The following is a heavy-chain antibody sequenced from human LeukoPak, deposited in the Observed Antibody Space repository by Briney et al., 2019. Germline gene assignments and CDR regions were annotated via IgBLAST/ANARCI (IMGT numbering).Heavy chain of an antibody. Sequence: ASVKVSCKTSGYSFTFRALDMEWVRQDTGQGLEWGGWISPNRGVTNFAQKFQCRVTMTSDTSISTAYMELSSLRSDDTAVYYCARDPGIGVAGTDFQHWGQGTLVTVSS. J-gene: IGHJ1*01. V-gene: IGHV1-2*02. CDR1: GYSFTFRALD. CDR2: ISPNRGVT. CDR3: ARDPGIGVAGTDFQH. D-gene: IGHD6-19*01.